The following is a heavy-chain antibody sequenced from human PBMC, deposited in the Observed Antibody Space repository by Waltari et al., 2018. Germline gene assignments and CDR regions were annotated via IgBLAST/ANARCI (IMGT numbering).Heavy chain of an antibody. J-gene: IGHJ4*02. CDR1: GYSISSGYY. D-gene: IGHD4-17*01. CDR3: ARGDYGDYFDY. V-gene: IGHV4-38-2*02. CDR2: IYHSGST. Sequence: QVQLQESGPGLVKPSETLSLTCTVPGYSISSGYYWGWIRQPPGKGLEWIGSIYHSGSTYYNPSLKSRVTISVDTSKNQFSLKLSSVTAADTAVYYCARGDYGDYFDYWGQGTLVTVSS.